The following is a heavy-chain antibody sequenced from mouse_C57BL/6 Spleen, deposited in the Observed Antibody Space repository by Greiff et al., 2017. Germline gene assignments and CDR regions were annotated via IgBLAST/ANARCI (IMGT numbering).Heavy chain of an antibody. Sequence: EVKLVESGGGLVQPGGSMKLSCAASGFTFSDAWMDWVRQSPEKGLEWVAEIRNKANNHATYYAESVKGRFTISSDDSKSSVYLQMNSLRAEDTGIYYCTRKGYDGGRAWFAYWGQGTLVTVSA. CDR2: IRNKANNHAT. V-gene: IGHV6-6*01. J-gene: IGHJ3*01. D-gene: IGHD2-2*01. CDR1: GFTFSDAW. CDR3: TRKGYDGGRAWFAY.